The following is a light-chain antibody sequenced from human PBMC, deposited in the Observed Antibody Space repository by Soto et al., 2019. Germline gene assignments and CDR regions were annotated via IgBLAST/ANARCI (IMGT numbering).Light chain of an antibody. CDR1: QSVTSY. CDR3: QQRSIWPPIT. CDR2: DAS. Sequence: EIVLTQSPATLSSFPGDRVTLSCRASQSVTSYLAWYQQKPGQAPGLLIYDASHRATGVPARFSGSGSGTDFTLTISSLEPEDFAVYYCQQRSIWPPITFGQGTRLEIK. V-gene: IGKV3-11*01. J-gene: IGKJ5*01.